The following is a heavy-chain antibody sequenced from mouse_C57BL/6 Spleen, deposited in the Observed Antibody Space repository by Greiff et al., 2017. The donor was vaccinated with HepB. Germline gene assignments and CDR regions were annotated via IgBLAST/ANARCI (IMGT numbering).Heavy chain of an antibody. V-gene: IGHV5-9-1*02. CDR3: TRDGDSPGYFYAMDY. Sequence: EVKLVESGEGLVKPGGSLKLSCAASGFTFSSYAMSWVRQTPEKRLEWVAYISSGGDYIYYADTVKGRFTISRDNARNTLYLQMSSLKSEDTAMYYCTRDGDSPGYFYAMDYWGQGTSVTVSS. D-gene: IGHD3-2*02. CDR1: GFTFSSYA. CDR2: ISSGGDYI. J-gene: IGHJ4*01.